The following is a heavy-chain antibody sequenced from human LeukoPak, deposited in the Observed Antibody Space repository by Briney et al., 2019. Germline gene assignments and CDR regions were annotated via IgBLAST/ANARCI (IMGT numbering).Heavy chain of an antibody. D-gene: IGHD2-8*01. CDR3: ARLLMVYERYFDY. V-gene: IGHV4-38-2*01. Sequence: PSETLSLTCAVSGYSISRGYYWGWIRHPPGKGLEWIGRFYHSGSTYYNTSLKSRVTISVDTSKNQFSLKLSSVTAADTAVYYCARLLMVYERYFDYWGQGTLVTVSS. CDR1: GYSISRGYY. J-gene: IGHJ4*02. CDR2: FYHSGST.